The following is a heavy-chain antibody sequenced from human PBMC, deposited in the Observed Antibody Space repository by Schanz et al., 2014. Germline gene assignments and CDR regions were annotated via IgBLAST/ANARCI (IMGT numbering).Heavy chain of an antibody. V-gene: IGHV3-23*01. CDR1: GFIFSSYG. CDR2: LSGSGGST. Sequence: EGQLLESGGGLIQPGGSLRLSCAASGFIFSSYGLHWVRQAPGKGLEWVSALSGSGGSTYYADSVKGRFTISRDNSKNTLYLQMNSLRAEDTAVYYCAKQIHYDILTVTRNWGQGTLVTVSA. J-gene: IGHJ4*02. D-gene: IGHD3-9*01. CDR3: AKQIHYDILTVTRN.